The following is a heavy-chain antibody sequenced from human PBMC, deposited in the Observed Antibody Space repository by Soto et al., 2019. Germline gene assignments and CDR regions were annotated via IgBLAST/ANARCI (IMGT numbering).Heavy chain of an antibody. CDR1: GFTFSNYA. CDR2: ISGNGANT. V-gene: IGHV3-23*01. J-gene: IGHJ4*02. D-gene: IGHD5-12*01. CDR3: ARESTGYPDY. Sequence: GGSLRLSCAASGFTFSNYAMSWVRQAPGKGLEWVSLISGNGANTYYAASVKGRFTISRDNSKNILYLQMNSLRAEDTAVYYCARESTGYPDYWGQGTLVTVS.